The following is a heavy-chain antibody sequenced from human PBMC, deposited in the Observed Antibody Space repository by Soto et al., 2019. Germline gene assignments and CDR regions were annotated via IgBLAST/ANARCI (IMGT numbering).Heavy chain of an antibody. Sequence: SVKVSCKASGGSFTSYCFTWLRQAPGQGLEWMGGIIPISATEKIAQKFQGRVTLTADAATSTAYMELNSLTSDDTAVYYCARDSPYEFLTQLDYWGQGTLVTVSS. V-gene: IGHV1-69*13. CDR3: ARDSPYEFLTQLDY. CDR2: IIPISATE. D-gene: IGHD3-3*01. CDR1: GGSFTSYC. J-gene: IGHJ4*02.